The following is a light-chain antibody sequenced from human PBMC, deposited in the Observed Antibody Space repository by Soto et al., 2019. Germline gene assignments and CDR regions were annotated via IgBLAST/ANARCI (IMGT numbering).Light chain of an antibody. V-gene: IGLV1-44*01. CDR2: SND. CDR3: AAWDDSLKAWV. Sequence: QSVLTQPPSASGTPGQGVTISCSGSSSNIGSNTVNWYQQLPGTAPKLLIYSNDQRPSAVPDRFSASKSGTSASLAISGLQSEDEDDFYCAAWDDSLKAWVFGGGTKVTVL. CDR1: SSNIGSNT. J-gene: IGLJ3*02.